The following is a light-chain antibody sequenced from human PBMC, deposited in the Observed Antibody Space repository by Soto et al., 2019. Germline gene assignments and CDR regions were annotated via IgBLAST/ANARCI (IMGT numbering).Light chain of an antibody. CDR2: GAS. CDR1: QSVSSN. J-gene: IGKJ2*01. CDR3: QQYNNWPPMYT. V-gene: IGKV3-15*01. Sequence: EIVMTQSPATLSVSPGERATLSCRASQSVSSNLAWYQQKPGQAPRLLIYGASTRATGIPARFSGSGSGTEFTLTISSLQSEDGAGYECQQYNNWPPMYTFGQGTKLEIK.